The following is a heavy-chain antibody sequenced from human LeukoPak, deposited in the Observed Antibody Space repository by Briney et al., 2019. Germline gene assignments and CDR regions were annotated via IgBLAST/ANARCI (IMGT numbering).Heavy chain of an antibody. CDR2: IHPNNGGS. Sequence: ASVKVSCKASGYTITDYYIHWVRLAPGQGPEWMGWIHPNNGGSRSAQKFQGRVTMTRDTSISTTYMELKRLKADDTALYYCARAADPIWGPGCDFNSFDTWCQGTLVTVSS. CDR1: GYTITDYY. V-gene: IGHV1-2*02. D-gene: IGHD3-16*01. CDR3: ARAADPIWGPGCDFNSFDT. J-gene: IGHJ5*02.